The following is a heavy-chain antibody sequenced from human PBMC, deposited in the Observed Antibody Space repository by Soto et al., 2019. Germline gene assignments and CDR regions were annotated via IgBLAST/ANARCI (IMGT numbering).Heavy chain of an antibody. D-gene: IGHD3-22*01. CDR2: VSTYNTST. CDR1: GYTFSDYG. CDR3: ARELNTDSSAYYSFAY. Sequence: GASVKVSCKTSGYTFSDYGLAWLRQTPGQRPEWMGWVSTYNTSTNYAQKFQGRVTMTTDTSTTTTSMELRSLRSDDTAVYYCARELNTDSSAYYSFAYWGQGTLVTVSS. V-gene: IGHV1-18*01. J-gene: IGHJ4*02.